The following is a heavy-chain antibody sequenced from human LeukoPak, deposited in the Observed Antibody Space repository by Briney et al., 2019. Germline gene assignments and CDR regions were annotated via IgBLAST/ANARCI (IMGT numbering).Heavy chain of an antibody. CDR2: IRGSGGST. V-gene: IGHV3-23*01. CDR1: GFTFSSYA. CDR3: AKGSGSFSWFDP. D-gene: IGHD6-13*01. Sequence: GGSLRLSCAASGFTFSSYAMSWVRQAPGKGLEWVSAIRGSGGSTYYADSVKGRFTISRDNSKNTLYLQMNSLRAEDTAVYYCAKGSGSFSWFDPWGQGTLVTVSS. J-gene: IGHJ5*02.